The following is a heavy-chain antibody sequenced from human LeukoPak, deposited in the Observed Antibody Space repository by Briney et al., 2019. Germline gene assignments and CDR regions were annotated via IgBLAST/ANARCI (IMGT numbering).Heavy chain of an antibody. V-gene: IGHV3-33*01. CDR2: VWYDGSNK. CDR3: ARDLEIGSSSYYFDY. D-gene: IGHD3-3*01. CDR1: GFTFSTYT. Sequence: PERSLRLSCVASGFTFSTYTMHWVRQAPGKGLEWVAVVWYDGSNKYYADSVRGRFTISRDNFKNTLYLQMNSLRAEDTAVYYCARDLEIGSSSYYFDYWGQGTLVTVSS. J-gene: IGHJ4*02.